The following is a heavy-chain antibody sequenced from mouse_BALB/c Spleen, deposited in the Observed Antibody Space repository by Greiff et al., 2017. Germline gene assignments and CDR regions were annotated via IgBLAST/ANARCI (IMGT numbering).Heavy chain of an antibody. D-gene: IGHD2-1*01. V-gene: IGHV5-9-4*01. CDR2: ISSGGSYT. CDR1: GFTFSSYA. CDR3: ARDGNYSYYAMEY. J-gene: IGHJ4*01. Sequence: EVKVVESGGGLVKPGGSLKLSCAASGFTFSSYAMSWVRQSPEKGLEWVAEISSGGSYTYYPATVTGRFTISSDNAKNTLYLEMSSLRSEDTAMYYCARDGNYSYYAMEYGGKGTSVSVSS.